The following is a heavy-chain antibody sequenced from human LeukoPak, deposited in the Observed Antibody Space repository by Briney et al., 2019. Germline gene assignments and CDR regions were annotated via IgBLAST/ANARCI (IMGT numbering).Heavy chain of an antibody. Sequence: APVKVSCKASGYTFTSYYMHWVRQAPGQGLEWMGIINPSGGSTSYAQKFQDRLTMTRDTSTSTVYMELSSLRSEDTAVYYCARTYDSSGYDRRYFDYWGQGTLVTVSS. V-gene: IGHV1-46*01. J-gene: IGHJ4*02. CDR3: ARTYDSSGYDRRYFDY. D-gene: IGHD3-22*01. CDR2: INPSGGST. CDR1: GYTFTSYY.